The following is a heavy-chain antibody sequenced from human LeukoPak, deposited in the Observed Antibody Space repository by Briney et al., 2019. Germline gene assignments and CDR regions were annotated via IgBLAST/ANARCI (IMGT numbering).Heavy chain of an antibody. D-gene: IGHD6-19*01. CDR2: ISSYNGNT. J-gene: IGHJ5*02. CDR1: GYTFTSYG. V-gene: IGHV1-18*01. CDR3: AREVAVAGTGRSDWFDP. Sequence: GASVKVSCKASGYTFTSYGISWVRQAPGQGLEWMGWISSYNGNTNYAQKFQGRVTMTRDMSTSTVYMELSSLRSEDTAVYYCAREVAVAGTGRSDWFDPWGQGTLVTVSS.